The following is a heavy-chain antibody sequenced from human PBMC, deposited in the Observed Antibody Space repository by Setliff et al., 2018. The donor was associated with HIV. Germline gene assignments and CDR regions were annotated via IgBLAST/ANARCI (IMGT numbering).Heavy chain of an antibody. V-gene: IGHV4-38-2*02. CDR2: IYHSGST. CDR1: GYSISSGYY. D-gene: IGHD6-19*01. J-gene: IGHJ5*02. Sequence: SETLSLTCTVSGYSISSGYYWGWIRQPPGKGLEWIGSIYHSGSTYYNPSLKSRVTISVDTSKNQFSLKLSSVTAADTAVYYCARMGEGNSSGQNWFDPWDQGTLVTVSS. CDR3: ARMGEGNSSGQNWFDP.